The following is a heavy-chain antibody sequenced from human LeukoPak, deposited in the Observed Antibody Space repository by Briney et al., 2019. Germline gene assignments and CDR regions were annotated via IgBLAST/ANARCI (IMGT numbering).Heavy chain of an antibody. CDR2: ISGGGGNT. D-gene: IGHD1-26*01. Sequence: GGSLRLSCAASGFTFSTYAMSWVRQAPGKGLEWVSIISGGGGNTYYVDSVKGRFTISRDNSRNTLYLQMNSLRAEDTAVYYCASGVSYSTHWGQGTLVTVSS. V-gene: IGHV3-23*01. J-gene: IGHJ4*02. CDR1: GFTFSTYA. CDR3: ASGVSYSTH.